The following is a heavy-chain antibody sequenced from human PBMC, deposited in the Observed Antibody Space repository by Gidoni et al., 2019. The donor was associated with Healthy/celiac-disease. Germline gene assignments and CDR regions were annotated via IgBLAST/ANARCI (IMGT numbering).Heavy chain of an antibody. CDR3: ARGRIAARPDFDY. CDR1: GYTFTGYY. Sequence: QVQLVQSGAEVKKPGASVKVSCKASGYTFTGYYMHWVRQAPGQGLEWMGWINPSSGGTNYAQKVQGWVTMTRDTSISTAYMELSRLRSDDTAVYYCARGRIAARPDFDYWGQGTLVTVSS. V-gene: IGHV1-2*04. J-gene: IGHJ4*02. D-gene: IGHD6-6*01. CDR2: INPSSGGT.